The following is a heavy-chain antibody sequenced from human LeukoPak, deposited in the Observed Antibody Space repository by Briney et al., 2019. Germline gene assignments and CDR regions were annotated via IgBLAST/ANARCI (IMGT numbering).Heavy chain of an antibody. CDR1: GYTFTGYY. D-gene: IGHD6-13*01. V-gene: IGHV1-18*04. J-gene: IGHJ4*02. CDR3: ARDRVLAAAGTIDY. CDR2: ISAYNGNT. Sequence: ASVKVSCKASGYTFTGYYIHWVRQAPGQGLEWMGWISAYNGNTNYAQKLQGRVTMTTDTSTSTAYMELRSLRSDDTAVYYCARDRVLAAAGTIDYWGQGTLVTVSS.